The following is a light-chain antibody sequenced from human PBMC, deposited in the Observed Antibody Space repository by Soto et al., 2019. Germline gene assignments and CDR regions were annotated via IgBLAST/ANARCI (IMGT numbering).Light chain of an antibody. J-gene: IGKJ2*01. CDR3: QQYYTTPPT. CDR1: QSVLFSINQKNY. CDR2: WAS. Sequence: DSELTQSPDSVAVSLGERATINCKSSQSVLFSINQKNYLAWYHQKPGQPPKLLIYWASIRESGVPTRFSGSGSGTNFTLTISSLQAEDAAVYYCQQYYTTPPTFGLGTKLDIK. V-gene: IGKV4-1*01.